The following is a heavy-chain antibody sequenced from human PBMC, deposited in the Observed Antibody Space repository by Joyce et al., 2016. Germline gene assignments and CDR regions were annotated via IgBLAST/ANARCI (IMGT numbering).Heavy chain of an antibody. CDR2: ISAYNGTT. V-gene: IGHV1-18*04. CDR3: ARFGLPTGGPYRAFDP. D-gene: IGHD2-8*02. CDR1: GYSFSDCG. Sequence: QVQLVQSGGEVKKPGASVKVSCRGSGYSFSDCGIAWVRQAPGQGLEWMGWISAYNGTTNNAQKFQGRVSRATDTSTSTADVDLRNLGSDDTAVYISARFGLPTGGPYRAFDPWGEGTLVTVSS. J-gene: IGHJ5*02.